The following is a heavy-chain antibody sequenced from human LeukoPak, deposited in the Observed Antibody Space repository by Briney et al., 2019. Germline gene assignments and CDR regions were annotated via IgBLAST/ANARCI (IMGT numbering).Heavy chain of an antibody. CDR3: ARGPFHQSIAAASLDV. J-gene: IGHJ6*04. Sequence: ASVKVSCKASGYTFINYYMHWVRQAPGQGLEWMGIINPSGGSTSYAQKFQGRVTMTRDISTSTVYMELSSLRSEDTAVYYCARGPFHQSIAAASLDVWGKGTTVTVSS. D-gene: IGHD6-13*01. V-gene: IGHV1-46*01. CDR1: GYTFINYY. CDR2: INPSGGST.